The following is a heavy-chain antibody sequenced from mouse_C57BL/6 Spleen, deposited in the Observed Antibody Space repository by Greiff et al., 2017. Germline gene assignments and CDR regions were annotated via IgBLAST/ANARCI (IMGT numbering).Heavy chain of an antibody. Sequence: VKVVESGPGLVAPSQSLSITCTVSGFSLTSYGVHWVRQPPGKGLEWLVVIWSDGSTTYNSALKSRLSISKDNSKSQVFLKMNSLQTDDTAMYYCASQTLYGGSSPYAMDYWGQGTSVTVSS. CDR3: ASQTLYGGSSPYAMDY. CDR1: GFSLTSYG. CDR2: IWSDGST. V-gene: IGHV2-6*03. J-gene: IGHJ4*01. D-gene: IGHD1-1*01.